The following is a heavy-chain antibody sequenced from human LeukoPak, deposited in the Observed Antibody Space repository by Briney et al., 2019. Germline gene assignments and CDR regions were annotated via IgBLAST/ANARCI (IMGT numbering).Heavy chain of an antibody. D-gene: IGHD1-7*01. V-gene: IGHV4-4*07. Sequence: PSETLSLTCTVSGGSISIYYWSWIRQPAGKGLEWIGRIYTSGSTNYNPSLKSRVTMSVDTSMNQFSLKLSSVTAADTAVYYCARDGTTNAFDIWGQGTMVTVSS. J-gene: IGHJ3*02. CDR1: GGSISIYY. CDR2: IYTSGST. CDR3: ARDGTTNAFDI.